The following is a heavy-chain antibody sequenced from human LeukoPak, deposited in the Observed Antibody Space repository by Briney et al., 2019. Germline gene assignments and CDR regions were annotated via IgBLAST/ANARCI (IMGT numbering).Heavy chain of an antibody. CDR2: ITVASGNT. V-gene: IGHV1-3*01. CDR3: VGGSLGY. J-gene: IGHJ4*02. CDR1: GYTFITSS. Sequence: GASVKVSCKTLGYTFITSSIYWVARAPGQRLEWLGWITVASGNTRYSENLQGRVTLTRDTSANTAYMELHNLKFEDTAVYYCVGGSLGYWGQGTLVTVSP.